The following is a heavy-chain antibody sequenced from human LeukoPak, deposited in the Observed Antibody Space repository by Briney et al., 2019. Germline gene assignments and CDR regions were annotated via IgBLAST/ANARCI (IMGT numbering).Heavy chain of an antibody. Sequence: GGSLRLSCAASGFTFSSYAMSWVRQAPGKGLEWVSAISGSGGSTYYADSVKGRFTISRDNSKNTLYLQMNSLRAEDTAVYYCAKDYFIPGVEEQGWFDPWGQGTLVTVSS. CDR3: AKDYFIPGVEEQGWFDP. CDR2: ISGSGGST. J-gene: IGHJ5*02. D-gene: IGHD1/OR15-1a*01. V-gene: IGHV3-23*01. CDR1: GFTFSSYA.